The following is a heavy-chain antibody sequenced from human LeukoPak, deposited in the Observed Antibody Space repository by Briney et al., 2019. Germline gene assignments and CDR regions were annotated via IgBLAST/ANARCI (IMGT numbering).Heavy chain of an antibody. CDR3: ARGFKYYDILTGLRY. D-gene: IGHD3-9*01. V-gene: IGHV3-48*04. CDR2: ISSSSSTI. CDR1: GFTFSSYS. Sequence: QPGGSLRLSCAASGFTFSSYSMNWVRQAPGKGLEWVSYISSSSSTIYYADSVKGRFTISRDNAKNSLYLQMNSLRAEDTAVYYCARGFKYYDILTGLRYWGQGTLVTVSS. J-gene: IGHJ4*02.